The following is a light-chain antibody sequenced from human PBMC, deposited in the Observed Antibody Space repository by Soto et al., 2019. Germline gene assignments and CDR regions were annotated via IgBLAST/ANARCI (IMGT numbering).Light chain of an antibody. CDR2: DFT. CDR3: VSYTNPGTYV. CDR1: SRDVTDSDS. J-gene: IGLJ1*01. Sequence: QAVVTQPASVSGSPGQSVTISCAGASRDVTDSDSVSWYQHRPGEAPELKILDFTYRPSGVSDRFSGSLSADTASLTISGLQVEYEGDYYCVSYTNPGTYVFGPGTKLTVL. V-gene: IGLV2-14*03.